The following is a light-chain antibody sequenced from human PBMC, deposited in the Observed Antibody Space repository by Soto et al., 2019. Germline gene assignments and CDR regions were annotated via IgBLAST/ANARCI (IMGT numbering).Light chain of an antibody. CDR3: HQYGGSPQT. CDR2: GAS. CDR1: RSVSNY. J-gene: IGKJ1*01. V-gene: IGKV3-20*01. Sequence: EIVLTQPPGPLSFSPGERATLSFRASRSVSNYLAWYQRKPGQAPRLLIYGASSRATGIPDRFSGSGSGTDFTLTISRLEPEDFAVYYCHQYGGSPQTFGQGTKVEIK.